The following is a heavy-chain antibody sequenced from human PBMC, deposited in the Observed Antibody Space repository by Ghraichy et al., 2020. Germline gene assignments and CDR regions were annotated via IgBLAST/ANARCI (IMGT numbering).Heavy chain of an antibody. J-gene: IGHJ4*02. CDR2: ISGSGGST. CDR1: GFTFSSYA. D-gene: IGHD3-9*01. V-gene: IGHV3-23*01. Sequence: GGSLRLSCAASGFTFSSYAMSWVRQAPGKGLEWVSAISGSGGSTYYADSVKGRFTISRDNSKNTLYLQMNSLRAEDTAVYYCAKDGSYDILTGYYFDYWGQGTLVTVSS. CDR3: AKDGSYDILTGYYFDY.